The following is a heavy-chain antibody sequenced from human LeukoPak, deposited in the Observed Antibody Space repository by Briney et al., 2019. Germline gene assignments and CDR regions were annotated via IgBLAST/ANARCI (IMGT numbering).Heavy chain of an antibody. CDR1: GFTVSSNY. CDR3: ARADPSGSYFRY. D-gene: IGHD1-26*01. CDR2: IYSGGST. Sequence: GGSLRLSCAASGFTVSSNYMSWVRQAPGKGLEWVSVIYSGGSTYDADSVKGRFTISRDNSKNTLYLQMNSLRAEDTAVYYCARADPSGSYFRYWGQGTLVTVSS. J-gene: IGHJ4*02. V-gene: IGHV3-66*02.